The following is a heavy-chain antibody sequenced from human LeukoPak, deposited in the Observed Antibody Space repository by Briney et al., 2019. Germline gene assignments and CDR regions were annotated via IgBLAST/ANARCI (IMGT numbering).Heavy chain of an antibody. V-gene: IGHV4-4*07. J-gene: IGHJ4*02. CDR3: ARGVNLEYYFDY. Sequence: SETLSITCTVSGGSISSYYWSWIRQPAGKGLELIGRIYTSGSTNYNPSLKSRVTMSVDTSKNQFSLKVSSVTAADTAVYYCARGVNLEYYFDYWGQGTLVTVSS. CDR2: IYTSGST. D-gene: IGHD1-14*01. CDR1: GGSISSYY.